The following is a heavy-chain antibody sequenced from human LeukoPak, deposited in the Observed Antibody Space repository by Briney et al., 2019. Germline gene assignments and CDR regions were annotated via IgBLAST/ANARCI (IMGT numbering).Heavy chain of an antibody. CDR3: ARVRYYDILTGYYTVPLIDY. D-gene: IGHD3-9*01. CDR2: INHSGST. Sequence: SETLSLTCAVYGGSFSGYYWSWIRQPPGKGLEWIGEINHSGSTNYNPSLKSRVTISVDTSKNQFSLKLSSVTAADTAVYYCARVRYYDILTGYYTVPLIDYWGQGTLVTVSS. CDR1: GGSFSGYY. V-gene: IGHV4-34*01. J-gene: IGHJ4*02.